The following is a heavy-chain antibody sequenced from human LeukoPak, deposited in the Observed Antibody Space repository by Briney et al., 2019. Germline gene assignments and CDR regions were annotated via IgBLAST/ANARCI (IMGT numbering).Heavy chain of an antibody. D-gene: IGHD7-27*01. Sequence: GRTLRLSCAASGFTFCTYSMNWVRHGPGTGLGRVSSVSSTRIYIYYADSVRCRFTISRDNAKNSLYQQKSSLRAEDTAVYYCARYLTSSWSYETGGGSDYWGQGTLVTVSS. V-gene: IGHV3-21*01. CDR3: ARYLTSSWSYETGGGSDY. CDR2: VSSTRIYI. J-gene: IGHJ4*02. CDR1: GFTFCTYS.